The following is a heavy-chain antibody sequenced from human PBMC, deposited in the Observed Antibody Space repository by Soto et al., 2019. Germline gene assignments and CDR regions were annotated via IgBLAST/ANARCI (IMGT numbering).Heavy chain of an antibody. CDR1: GYNFPSFN. J-gene: IGHJ5*02. V-gene: IGHV1-8*01. Sequence: QERLVQSGAELRRPGASVKISCRASGYNFPSFNVNWVRQASGQGPEWLGWMNPTNGNAAFARDFQGRVTMTRDLSTDTAYLELGGLSSGDTAIYYCARAVGIAVTGHDLWGPGTVVTVS. CDR3: ARAVGIAVTGHDL. CDR2: MNPTNGNA. D-gene: IGHD6-19*01.